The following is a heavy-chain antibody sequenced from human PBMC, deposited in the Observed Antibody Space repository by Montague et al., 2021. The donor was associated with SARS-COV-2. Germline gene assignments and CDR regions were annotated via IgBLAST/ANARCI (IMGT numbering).Heavy chain of an antibody. Sequence: ETLSLTCTVSGGSISSYYWSWIRQPPGKGLEWIGYIYYSGSTNYNSSLKSPVTITVDTSKNQFSLKLSSVTAADTAVYYCASQVPDFWSGIDYWGQGTLVTVSS. D-gene: IGHD3-3*01. CDR2: IYYSGST. V-gene: IGHV4-59*01. CDR3: ASQVPDFWSGIDY. J-gene: IGHJ4*02. CDR1: GGSISSYY.